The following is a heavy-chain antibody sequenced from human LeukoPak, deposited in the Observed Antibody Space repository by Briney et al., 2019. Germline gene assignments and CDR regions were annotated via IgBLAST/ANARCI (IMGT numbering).Heavy chain of an antibody. CDR1: GFTVSSNY. CDR3: ARGGIVVVNPFDY. J-gene: IGHJ4*02. V-gene: IGHV3-66*01. D-gene: IGHD3-22*01. Sequence: GGSLRLSCAASGFTVSSNYMSWVRQAPGKGLEWVSVIYSGGSTYYADSVKGRFTISRDNSKNTLYLQMNSLRAEDTAVYYCARGGIVVVNPFDYWGQGTLVTVSS. CDR2: IYSGGST.